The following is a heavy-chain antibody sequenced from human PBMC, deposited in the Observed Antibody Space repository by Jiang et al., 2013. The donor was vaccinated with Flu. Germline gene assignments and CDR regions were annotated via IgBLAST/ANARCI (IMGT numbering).Heavy chain of an antibody. V-gene: IGHV2-70*01. CDR3: ARLNYDILTGYPNDAFDI. Sequence: TLTLTCTFSGFSLSTSGMCVSWIRQPPGKALEWLALIDWDDDKYYSTSLKTRLTISKDTSKNQVVLTMTNMDPVDTATHYCARLNYDILTGYPNDAFDIWGQGTMVTVSS. J-gene: IGHJ3*02. CDR2: IDWDDDK. D-gene: IGHD3-9*01. CDR1: GFSLSTSGMC.